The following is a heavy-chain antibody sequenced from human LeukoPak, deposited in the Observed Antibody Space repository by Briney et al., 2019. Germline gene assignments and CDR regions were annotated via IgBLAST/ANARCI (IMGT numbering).Heavy chain of an antibody. J-gene: IGHJ4*02. CDR3: AKGSDYGSGSYYNDFDY. Sequence: GGSLRLSCAASGFTFSSYEMNWVRQAPGKGLEWVSYISSSGSTIYYADSVKGRFTISRDNAKNSLYLQMNSLRAEDTALYYCAKGSDYGSGSYYNDFDYWGQGTLVTVSS. CDR2: ISSSGSTI. V-gene: IGHV3-48*03. CDR1: GFTFSSYE. D-gene: IGHD3-10*01.